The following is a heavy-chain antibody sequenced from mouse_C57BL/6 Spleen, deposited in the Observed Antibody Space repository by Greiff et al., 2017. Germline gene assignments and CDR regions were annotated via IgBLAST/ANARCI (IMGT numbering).Heavy chain of an antibody. D-gene: IGHD2-4*01. CDR3: AKNDDYDSFAY. CDR1: GFSLTSYG. J-gene: IGHJ3*01. CDR2: KWRGGST. Sequence: VQRVESGPGLVQPSQSLSITCTVSGFSLTSYGVHWVRQSPGKGLEWLGVKWRGGSTDYNAAFMSRLSLTKYNSKSQVFFKMNSLQADDTAIYYCAKNDDYDSFAYWGQGTLVTVSA. V-gene: IGHV2-5*01.